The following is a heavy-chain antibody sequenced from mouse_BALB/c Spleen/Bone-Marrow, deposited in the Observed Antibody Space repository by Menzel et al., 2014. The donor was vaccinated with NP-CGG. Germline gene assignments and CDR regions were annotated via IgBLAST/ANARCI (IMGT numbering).Heavy chain of an antibody. CDR2: IRSKANNHAT. CDR3: TGLNSLLRLGWYFDV. V-gene: IGHV6-6*01. Sequence: EVMLVESGGGLVQPGGSMKLSCAASGFTFSDAWMDWVRQSPEKGLEWVAEIRSKANNHATYYAESVKGRFAISRDDSKSSVYLQMNSLRAEDTGIYYCTGLNSLLRLGWYFDVWGAGTTVTVSS. D-gene: IGHD1-2*01. CDR1: GFTFSDAW. J-gene: IGHJ1*01.